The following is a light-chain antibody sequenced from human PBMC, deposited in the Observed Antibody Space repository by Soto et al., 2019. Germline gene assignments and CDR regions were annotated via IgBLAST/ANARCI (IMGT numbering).Light chain of an antibody. V-gene: IGKV3-20*01. CDR2: GAS. CDR3: QQYGALPPT. Sequence: EIVLTQFPGALSLSPGERVTLSCRASQTVSNTYLAWYQQKSGQAPKFLLYGASNRATGIPDRFSGSGSGTDFTLTISRLEPEDFAVYYCQQYGALPPTFGGGTKVEL. J-gene: IGKJ4*01. CDR1: QTVSNTY.